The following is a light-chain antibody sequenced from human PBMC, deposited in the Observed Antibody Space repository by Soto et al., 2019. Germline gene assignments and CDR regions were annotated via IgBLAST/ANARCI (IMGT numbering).Light chain of an antibody. CDR2: AES. CDR3: QQYYSYPWT. CDR1: QGISSY. Sequence: AIRMTQSPSSLSASTGDRVTITCRASQGISSYLAWYQQKPGKAPKLLIYAESTLQSGVPSRFSGSGSGTDFALTISCLQSEDCATYYCQQYYSYPWTFGQGTKVEIK. J-gene: IGKJ1*01. V-gene: IGKV1-8*01.